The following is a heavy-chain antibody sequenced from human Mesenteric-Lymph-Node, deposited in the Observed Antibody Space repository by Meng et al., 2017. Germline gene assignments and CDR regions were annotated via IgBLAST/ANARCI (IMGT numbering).Heavy chain of an antibody. CDR1: GDSISGNSYY. D-gene: IGHD6-6*01. CDR2: IYYSGST. CDR3: ARGNKYSSSPWFDP. Sequence: QLQLQESGPRLVRPSETLSLTYSVSGDSISGNSYYWGWIRQPPGKGLEWIGSIYYSGSTYYNPSLKSRLTISVDTSMNRFSLKLRFVTAADTAVYYCARGNKYSSSPWFDPWGQGTLVTVSS. V-gene: IGHV4-39*01. J-gene: IGHJ5*02.